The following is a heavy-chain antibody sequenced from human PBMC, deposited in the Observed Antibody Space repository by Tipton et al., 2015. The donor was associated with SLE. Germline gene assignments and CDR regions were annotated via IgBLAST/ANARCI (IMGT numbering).Heavy chain of an antibody. CDR3: ARDIPPYSSGWYATDY. V-gene: IGHV4-39*07. Sequence: TLSLTCTVSGGSISSYYWGWIRQPPGKGLEWIGSIYYSGSTYYNPSLKSRVTISVDTSKNQFSLKLSSVTAADTAVYYCARDIPPYSSGWYATDYWGQGTLGTDSS. CDR2: IYYSGST. D-gene: IGHD6-19*01. CDR1: GGSISSYY. J-gene: IGHJ4*02.